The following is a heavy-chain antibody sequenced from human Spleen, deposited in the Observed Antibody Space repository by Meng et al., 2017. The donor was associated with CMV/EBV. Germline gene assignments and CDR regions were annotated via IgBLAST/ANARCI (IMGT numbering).Heavy chain of an antibody. D-gene: IGHD3-3*02. Sequence: AFSDQDWTWIRQPPGKGLEWIGEINHSGTTNYMSFLKSRVSRSIVTSKNQFSLKLSYVTAADTAVYYWARGVHKGPFLEWLNWFDPWGQGTLVTVSS. CDR3: ARGVHKGPFLEWLNWFDP. CDR2: INHSGTT. V-gene: IGHV4-34*01. J-gene: IGHJ5*02. CDR1: AFSDQD.